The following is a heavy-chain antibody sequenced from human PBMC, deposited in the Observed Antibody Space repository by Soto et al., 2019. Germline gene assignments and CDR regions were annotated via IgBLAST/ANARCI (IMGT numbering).Heavy chain of an antibody. J-gene: IGHJ6*02. D-gene: IGHD3-22*01. CDR3: ARDRLITMILGYGMDV. V-gene: IGHV1-69*12. CDR1: GGTFSSHA. CDR2: IIPIFGTA. Sequence: QVQLVQSGAEVKKPGSSVKVSCKASGGTFSSHAISWVRQAPGQGPEWMGGIIPIFGTANYAQKFQGRVTITADQSTSTAYMELSSLRAEDTAGYDCARDRLITMILGYGMDVWGQGTTVTVSS.